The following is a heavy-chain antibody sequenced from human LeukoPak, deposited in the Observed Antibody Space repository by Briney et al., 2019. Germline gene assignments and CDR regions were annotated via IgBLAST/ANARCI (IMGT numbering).Heavy chain of an antibody. CDR2: TRYDGSKE. CDR1: GFTFYTHG. V-gene: IGHV3-30*02. Sequence: GGSLRLSCVASGFTFYTHGMHWVRQAPGKGLEWLAFTRYDGSKEFYTDSVKGRFTISRDNSKDTLYLQMNSLRVEDTAVYYCARIYLKSASASWGQGTLVTVSS. J-gene: IGHJ5*02. D-gene: IGHD3-10*01. CDR3: ARIYLKSASAS.